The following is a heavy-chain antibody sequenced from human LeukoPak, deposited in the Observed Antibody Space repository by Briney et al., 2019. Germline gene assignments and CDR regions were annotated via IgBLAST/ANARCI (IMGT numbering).Heavy chain of an antibody. CDR2: IYYSGST. V-gene: IGHV4-39*07. J-gene: IGHJ4*02. CDR3: AREEAGSGSIRFDY. CDR1: GGSISSSSYY. D-gene: IGHD5-12*01. Sequence: KPSETLSLTCTVSGGSISSSSYYWGWIRQPPGKGLEWIGSIYYSGSTYYNPSLKSRVTISVDTSKNQFSLKLSSVTAADTAVYYCAREEAGSGSIRFDYWGQGTLVTVSS.